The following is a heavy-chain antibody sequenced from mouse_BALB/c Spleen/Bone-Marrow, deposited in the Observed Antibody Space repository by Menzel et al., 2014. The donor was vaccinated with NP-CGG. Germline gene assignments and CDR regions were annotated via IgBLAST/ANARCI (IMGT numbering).Heavy chain of an antibody. CDR2: IRNKAYGYTT. V-gene: IGHV7-3*02. CDR3: ARFPMDY. Sequence: EVQLQQSGGGLVQPGGSLRLSCTTSGFTFTDYYMSWVRQPPGKALEWLAFIRNKAYGYTTEYSASVRGRFTISRDNSQSILYLQMNTLRAEDSATYYCARFPMDYWGQATSVTVSS. CDR1: GFTFTDYY. J-gene: IGHJ4*01.